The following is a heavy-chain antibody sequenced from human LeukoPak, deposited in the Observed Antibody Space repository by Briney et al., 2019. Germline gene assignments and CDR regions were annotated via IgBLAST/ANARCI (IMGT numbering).Heavy chain of an antibody. Sequence: GGSLRLSCAASGFTFSNAWMSWVRQAPGKGLEWVGRIKSKTDGGTTDYAAPVKGRFTISRDDSKNTLYLQMNSLKTEDTGVYYCTTLTCGGVIVIDYWGQGTLVTVSS. CDR3: TTLTCGGVIVIDY. CDR1: GFTFSNAW. CDR2: IKSKTDGGTT. D-gene: IGHD3-16*02. J-gene: IGHJ4*02. V-gene: IGHV3-15*01.